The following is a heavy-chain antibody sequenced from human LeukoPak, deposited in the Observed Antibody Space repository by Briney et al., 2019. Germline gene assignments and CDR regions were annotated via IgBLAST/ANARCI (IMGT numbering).Heavy chain of an antibody. CDR3: AVPLGDNPLLFDC. Sequence: ASVKVSCKASGYTFTSYDINWVRQATGQGLEWMGWMNPNSGNTGYAQKFQGRVTMTRNTSISTAYMELSSLRSEGTAVYYCAVPLGDNPLLFDCWGQGTLVTVSS. J-gene: IGHJ4*02. CDR2: MNPNSGNT. V-gene: IGHV1-8*01. D-gene: IGHD4-17*01. CDR1: GYTFTSYD.